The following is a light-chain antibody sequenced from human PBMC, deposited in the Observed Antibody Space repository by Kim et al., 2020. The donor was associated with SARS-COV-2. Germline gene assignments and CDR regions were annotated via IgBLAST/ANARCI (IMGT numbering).Light chain of an antibody. J-gene: IGLJ1*01. V-gene: IGLV1-51*01. CDR1: SYKIGNEY. CDR3: GAWDSSLRTYV. CDR2: DNT. Sequence: GQNVTIPCSGSSYKIGNEYVSWYQQLPGTAPKLLIYDNTKRPSGIPDRFSGSKSGTSATLGITGLQTGDEADYYCGAWDSSLRTYVFGTGTKVTVL.